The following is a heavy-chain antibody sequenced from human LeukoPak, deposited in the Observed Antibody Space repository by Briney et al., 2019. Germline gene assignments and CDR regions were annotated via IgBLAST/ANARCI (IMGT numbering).Heavy chain of an antibody. Sequence: SETLSLTCTVSGGSISSYYWSWIRRPPGKGLEWIGYIYYSGSTNYNPSLKSRVTISVDTSKNQFSLKLSSVTAADTAVYYCARDAYYYDSSGYYYVRYFDYWGQGTLVTVSS. D-gene: IGHD3-22*01. CDR1: GGSISSYY. J-gene: IGHJ4*02. CDR2: IYYSGST. CDR3: ARDAYYYDSSGYYYVRYFDY. V-gene: IGHV4-59*01.